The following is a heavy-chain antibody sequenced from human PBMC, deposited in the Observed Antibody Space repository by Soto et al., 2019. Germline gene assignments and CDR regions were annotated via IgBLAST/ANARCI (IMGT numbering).Heavy chain of an antibody. J-gene: IGHJ3*01. V-gene: IGHV6-1*01. Sequence: QGQLQQSGPGLVKPSQTLSLTCAISGDSVSSDITSWNWIRQSPSRGLEWLGRTYYRSKWFHDYAASVKSRITINPDTSKNQFSLELNSMTPKDTAVYYCARGNALDVWGQGTVVTVSS. D-gene: IGHD3-10*01. CDR2: TYYRSKWFH. CDR1: GDSVSSDITS. CDR3: ARGNALDV.